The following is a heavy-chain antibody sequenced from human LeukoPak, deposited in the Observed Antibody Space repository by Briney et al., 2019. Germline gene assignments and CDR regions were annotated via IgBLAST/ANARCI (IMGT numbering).Heavy chain of an antibody. CDR2: ISGNGGNT. V-gene: IGHV3-23*01. CDR3: AKLPTGYPNWFDP. D-gene: IGHD3-9*01. Sequence: GGSLRLSCAASGFTFSSYWMSWVRQAPGKGLEWVSGISGNGGNTYYADSVTGRFTISRDNSKNTLYLQMNSLRAEDTALYYCAKLPTGYPNWFDPWGQGTLVTVSS. CDR1: GFTFSSYW. J-gene: IGHJ5*02.